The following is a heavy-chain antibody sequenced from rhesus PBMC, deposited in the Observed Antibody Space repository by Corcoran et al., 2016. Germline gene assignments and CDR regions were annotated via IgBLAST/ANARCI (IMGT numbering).Heavy chain of an antibody. Sequence: QVKLPESGPGQVKPSETLSLTRAVSGGVSRSYWWNWIRKPPGKGLEWIGGINGYSGSTNYNPSLQSRVTISMYVSKNQFSLRLTSMTAADTAVYYCTSPVRYRFDVWGPGVLVSVSS. V-gene: IGHV4-80*01. J-gene: IGHJ5-1*01. CDR2: INGYSGST. CDR1: GGVSRSYW. D-gene: IGHD3-9*01. CDR3: TSPVRYRFDV.